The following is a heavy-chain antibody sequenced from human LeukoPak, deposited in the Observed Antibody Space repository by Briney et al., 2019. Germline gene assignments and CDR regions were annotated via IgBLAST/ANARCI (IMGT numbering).Heavy chain of an antibody. J-gene: IGHJ6*02. CDR2: IWYDGSNK. CDR1: GFTLSSYA. CDR3: ARDQPIYYDSSGYRPNLKRGSGMDV. D-gene: IGHD3-22*01. V-gene: IGHV3-33*08. Sequence: PGGSLRLSCAASGFTLSSYAIHWVRQAPGKGLEWVAVIWYDGSNKYYADSVKGRFTISRDNSKNTLYLQMNSLRAEDTAVYYCARDQPIYYDSSGYRPNLKRGSGMDVWGQGTTVTVSS.